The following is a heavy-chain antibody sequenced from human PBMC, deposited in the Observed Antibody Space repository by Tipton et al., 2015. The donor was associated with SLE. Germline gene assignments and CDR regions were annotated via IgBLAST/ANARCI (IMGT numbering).Heavy chain of an antibody. V-gene: IGHV3-23*04. J-gene: IGHJ4*02. CDR2: ISGNGGIT. CDR1: GFTFTNYA. CDR3: GRKGCSGGHCYPLDY. D-gene: IGHD2-15*01. Sequence: QLVQSGGGVVRPGGSLRLSCAASGFTFTNYAMSWVRQAPGKGLEWVSEISGNGGITFYADSVRGRFTISRDNSKNTLYLQMNSLRAEDTAVYYCGRKGCSGGHCYPLDYWGQGALVTVSS.